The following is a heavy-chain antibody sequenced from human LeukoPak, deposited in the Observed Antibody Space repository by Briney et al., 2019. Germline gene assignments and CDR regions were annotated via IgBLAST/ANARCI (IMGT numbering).Heavy chain of an antibody. CDR3: AREGIVVVTDPYWYFDL. CDR1: GYTFSLYW. CDR2: IKQGGSEK. J-gene: IGHJ2*01. V-gene: IGHV3-7*05. D-gene: IGHD2-21*02. Sequence: GGSVRLPCAAWGYTFSLYWMSWVRQATGKGLEWVANIKQGGSEKFYVDAVKGRFTISRDNDKNSLYLQMNSLRAEDTAVYYCAREGIVVVTDPYWYFDLWGRGTLVTVSS.